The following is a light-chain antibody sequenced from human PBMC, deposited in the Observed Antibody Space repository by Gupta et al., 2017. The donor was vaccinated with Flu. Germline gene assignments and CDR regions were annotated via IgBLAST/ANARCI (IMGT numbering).Light chain of an antibody. CDR3: CSYAGSYVV. J-gene: IGLJ2*01. CDR2: DVS. Sequence: QSVTISCTGTRSDVGGYDYVSWYQQHPGQAPKLLMSDVSKRPSGVPDRFSGSKSGNTASLTISGLQAEDEADYYCCSYAGSYVVFGGGTKLTIL. V-gene: IGLV2-11*03. CDR1: RSDVGGYDY.